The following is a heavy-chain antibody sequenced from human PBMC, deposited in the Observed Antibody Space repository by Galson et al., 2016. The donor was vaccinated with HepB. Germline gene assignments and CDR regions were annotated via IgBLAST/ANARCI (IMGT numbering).Heavy chain of an antibody. Sequence: LRLSCAASGFYFGSFWMPWVRQAPGKGLEWVANIKHDGNEKYYADSVKGRFTISRDDAKNSLYLQMNSLRAEDTAVYYCARHLIYNTGWYDYFDYWGQGTPLTVSS. V-gene: IGHV3-7*03. CDR3: ARHLIYNTGWYDYFDY. D-gene: IGHD6-19*01. CDR2: IKHDGNEK. J-gene: IGHJ4*02. CDR1: GFYFGSFW.